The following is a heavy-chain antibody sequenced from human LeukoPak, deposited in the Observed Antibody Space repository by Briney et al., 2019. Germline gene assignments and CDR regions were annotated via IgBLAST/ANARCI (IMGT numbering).Heavy chain of an antibody. CDR3: ARFLYGDSLIDS. CDR2: ISYSGIT. CDR1: GGSVSSGSYY. J-gene: IGHJ4*02. D-gene: IGHD4-17*01. Sequence: SETLSLTCTVSGGSVSSGSYYWSWLRQPPGKGLEWIGYISYSGITNYNPTLKSRVTMSVDTSKNQFSLKLSAVTAADTAVYYCARFLYGDSLIDSWGREPWSPSPQ. V-gene: IGHV4-61*01.